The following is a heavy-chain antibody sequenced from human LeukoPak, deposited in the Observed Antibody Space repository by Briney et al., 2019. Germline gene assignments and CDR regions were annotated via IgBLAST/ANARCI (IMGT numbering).Heavy chain of an antibody. D-gene: IGHD3-9*01. CDR1: GYTLTELS. J-gene: IGHJ5*02. CDR2: INPNSGGT. CDR3: AILRYFDWLLLAFDP. Sequence: ASVKVSCKVSGYTLTELSMHWVRQAPGQGLEWMGWINPNSGGTNYAQKFQGRVTMTRDTPISTAYMELSRLRSDDTAVYYCAILRYFDWLLLAFDPWGQGTLVTVSS. V-gene: IGHV1-2*02.